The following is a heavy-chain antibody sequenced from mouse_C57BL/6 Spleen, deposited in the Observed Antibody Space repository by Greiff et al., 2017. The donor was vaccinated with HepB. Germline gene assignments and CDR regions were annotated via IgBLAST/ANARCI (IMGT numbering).Heavy chain of an antibody. J-gene: IGHJ2*01. CDR2: IDPSDSYT. CDR3: ARSSGLYFDY. Sequence: QVQLKQPGAELVMPGASVKLSCKASGYTFTSYWMHWVKQRPGQGLEWIGEIDPSDSYTNYNQKFKGKSTLTVDKSSSTAYMQLSSLTSEDSVVYYCARSSGLYFDYWGQGTTLTVSS. V-gene: IGHV1-69*01. CDR1: GYTFTSYW.